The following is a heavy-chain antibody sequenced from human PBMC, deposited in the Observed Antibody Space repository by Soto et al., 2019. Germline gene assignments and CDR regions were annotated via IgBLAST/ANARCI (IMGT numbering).Heavy chain of an antibody. CDR1: GFTFSSYA. V-gene: IGHV3-23*01. CDR3: ARTLYSSSMIDY. Sequence: PGGSLRVSCAAAGFTFSSYAMSWVRQAPGKGLEWVSAISGSGGITYYADSVKGRFTISGDNSKNTLYLQMNSLRAEDTAVYYCARTLYSSSMIDYWGKGTLVTASS. D-gene: IGHD6-6*01. CDR2: ISGSGGIT. J-gene: IGHJ4*02.